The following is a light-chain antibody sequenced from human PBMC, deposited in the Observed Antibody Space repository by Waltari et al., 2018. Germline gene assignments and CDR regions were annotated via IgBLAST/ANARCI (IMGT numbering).Light chain of an antibody. Sequence: EIVLTQSPGSLSSSPGERVTLSCRASQSVSRSLAWYQQKPGQAPRLLIFGASNRATGIPDRFSGSGSGTYFSLTIVRLEPEDFAVYYCQPYVSLPATFGQGTKVEIK. J-gene: IGKJ1*01. CDR2: GAS. V-gene: IGKV3-20*01. CDR3: QPYVSLPAT. CDR1: QSVSRS.